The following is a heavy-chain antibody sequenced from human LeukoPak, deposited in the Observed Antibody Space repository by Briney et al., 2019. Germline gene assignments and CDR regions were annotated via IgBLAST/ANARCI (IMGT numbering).Heavy chain of an antibody. J-gene: IGHJ4*02. V-gene: IGHV1-24*01. CDR3: ATVKPLRSSSWGLMEMSN. CDR1: RYTLTELS. Sequence: ASVKVSCKVSRYTLTELSMHWVRQAPGKGLEWMGGFDPEDGETIYAQKFQGRVTMTEDTSTDTAYMELSSLRSEDTAVYYCATVKPLRSSSWGLMEMSNWGQGTLVTVSS. CDR2: FDPEDGET. D-gene: IGHD6-13*01.